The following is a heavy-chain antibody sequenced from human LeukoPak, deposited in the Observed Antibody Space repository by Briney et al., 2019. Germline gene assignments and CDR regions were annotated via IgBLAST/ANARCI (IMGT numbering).Heavy chain of an antibody. CDR1: GFTFSTYG. CDR3: ARDTPGYGGDDFDY. D-gene: IGHD4-23*01. CDR2: IQAGGDEK. Sequence: SGGSLRLSCAASGFTFSTYGMHWVRQAPGKGLEWMTFIQAGGDEKYYAESVKGRFTVSRDNSKNTLYLQMNSLRAEDTAVYYCARDTPGYGGDDFDYWGQGALVTVSS. J-gene: IGHJ4*02. V-gene: IGHV3-30*02.